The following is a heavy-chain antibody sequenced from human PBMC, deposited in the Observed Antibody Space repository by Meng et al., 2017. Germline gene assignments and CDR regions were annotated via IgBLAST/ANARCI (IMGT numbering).Heavy chain of an antibody. CDR1: CGSISSNNW. CDR3: ARELDAVGVTAYDL. J-gene: IGHJ4*02. D-gene: IGHD2-21*02. Sequence: QVPLQGSGPGLVKPLGTLSLTCAVSCGSISSNNWWSWVRQPPGKGLEWIGEVYHNGNANYNPSLKSRVTISVDKSKNQFSPKLSFVAAADTAIYYCARELDAVGVTAYDLWGQGTLVTVSS. V-gene: IGHV4-4*02. CDR2: VYHNGNA.